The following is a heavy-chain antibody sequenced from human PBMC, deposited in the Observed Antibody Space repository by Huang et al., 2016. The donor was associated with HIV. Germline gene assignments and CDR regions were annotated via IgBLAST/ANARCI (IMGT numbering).Heavy chain of an antibody. CDR3: ARYVPVAQYFFRY. J-gene: IGHJ4*02. CDR1: GDAINSDY. V-gene: IGHV4-59*01. CDR2: ISHSGTP. Sequence: QVILQESGPGLVKPSETLSLTCTVSGDAINSDYWSWVRQPPGKGLEGVGHISHSGTPGYNPSLKGRATISIETSKTQFSLRLTSVTAADTAVYYCARYVPVAQYFFRYWGQGALVTVSS. D-gene: IGHD6-19*01.